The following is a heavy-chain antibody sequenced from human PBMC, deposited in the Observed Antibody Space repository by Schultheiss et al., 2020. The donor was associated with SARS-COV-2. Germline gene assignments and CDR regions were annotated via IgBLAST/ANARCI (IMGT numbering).Heavy chain of an antibody. J-gene: IGHJ3*01. D-gene: IGHD3-16*01. V-gene: IGHV3-30*18. CDR2: ISYDGSNR. CDR1: GLTFRTFG. Sequence: GGSLRLSCAASGLTFRTFGIHWVRQAPGKGLEWVAVISYDGSNRKYVDSVKARFTISRDNSKNEVYLQMNGLRVEDTAVYFCAKDSAGDNWGQGTKVTVSS. CDR3: AKDSAGDN.